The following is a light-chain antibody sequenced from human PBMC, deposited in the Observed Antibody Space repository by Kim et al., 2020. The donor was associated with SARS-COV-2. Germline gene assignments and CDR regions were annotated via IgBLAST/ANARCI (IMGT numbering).Light chain of an antibody. V-gene: IGKV1-33*01. Sequence: DIQMTQSPSSLSASVGDRVTITCQASQDISNHLNWYQRKPGQAPKVLIYDASNLDTGVPSRFSGSGSGTHFTITISSLQPEDAATYFCLHYESLPPYTFGQGTKLEIK. CDR3: LHYESLPPYT. CDR2: DAS. CDR1: QDISNH. J-gene: IGKJ2*01.